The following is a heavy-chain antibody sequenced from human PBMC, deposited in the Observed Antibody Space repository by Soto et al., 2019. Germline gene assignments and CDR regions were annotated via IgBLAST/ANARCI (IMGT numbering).Heavy chain of an antibody. CDR2: IWYDGSNI. V-gene: IGHV3-33*01. Sequence: PGGSLRLSYAASGFTFSTYGMHWVRQAPGKGLEWVAIIWYDGSNIYYADSVKGRFTISRDDSKNTLYLQMNSLRVEDTAVYFCARDASPYDGGSDPRRFDPWGQGTLVTVSS. CDR3: ARDASPYDGGSDPRRFDP. CDR1: GFTFSTYG. D-gene: IGHD2-15*01. J-gene: IGHJ5*02.